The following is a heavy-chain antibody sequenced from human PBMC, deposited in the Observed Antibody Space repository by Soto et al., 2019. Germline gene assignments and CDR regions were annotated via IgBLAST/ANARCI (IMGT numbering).Heavy chain of an antibody. V-gene: IGHV3-48*02. CDR1: GFTFSTYS. D-gene: IGHD3-22*01. J-gene: IGHJ2*01. Sequence: EVQLVESGGGLVQPGGSLRLSCAASGFTFSTYSMNWVRQAPGKGLEWIPYISSRSDTIYYADSVKGRFTISRDNAKNSLYLQMNSLRDEDTSVYYCARGRRYDSSGYYYWYFDLWGRGTLVTVSS. CDR2: ISSRSDTI. CDR3: ARGRRYDSSGYYYWYFDL.